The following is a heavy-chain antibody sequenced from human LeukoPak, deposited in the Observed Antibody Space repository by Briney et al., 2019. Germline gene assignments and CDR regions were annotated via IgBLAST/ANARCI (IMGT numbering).Heavy chain of an antibody. V-gene: IGHV3-30*04. CDR2: ISYDGSNK. D-gene: IGHD3-10*01. J-gene: IGHJ4*02. CDR3: ASSGSGSYPGY. CDR1: GFTFSSYA. Sequence: PGGSLRLSCAASGFTFSSYAMHWVRQAPGKGLEWVAVISYDGSNKYYADSVKGRFTISRDNSKNTLYLQMNSLRAEDTAVYYCASSGSGSYPGYWGQGTLVTVSS.